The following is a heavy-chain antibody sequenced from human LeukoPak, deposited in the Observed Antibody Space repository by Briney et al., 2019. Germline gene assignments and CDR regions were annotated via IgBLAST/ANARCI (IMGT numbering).Heavy chain of an antibody. V-gene: IGHV1-8*01. D-gene: IGHD3-3*01. CDR2: MNPNSGNT. CDR1: GGTFTSYD. J-gene: IGHJ6*02. CDR3: ASFFWLSGSGYYGMDV. Sequence: GASVKVSCKASGGTFTSYDINWVRQATGQGLEWMGWMNPNSGNTGYAQKFQGRVTMTRNTSISTAYMELSSLRSEDTAVYYCASFFWLSGSGYYGMDVWGQGTTVTVSS.